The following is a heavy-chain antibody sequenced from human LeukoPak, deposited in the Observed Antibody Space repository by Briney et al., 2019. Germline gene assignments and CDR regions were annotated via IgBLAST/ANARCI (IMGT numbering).Heavy chain of an antibody. J-gene: IGHJ6*03. V-gene: IGHV3-11*04. Sequence: GGSLRLSCVVSGFSFSDSYMTWIRQTPGKGLESLAYISGSGHDIYYTDSVKGRFTISRDNSKNTLYLQMNSLRAEDTAMYYCAKDHIRFSFYYYMDVWGKGTTVTVSS. CDR1: GFSFSDSY. D-gene: IGHD3-3*01. CDR3: AKDHIRFSFYYYMDV. CDR2: ISGSGHDI.